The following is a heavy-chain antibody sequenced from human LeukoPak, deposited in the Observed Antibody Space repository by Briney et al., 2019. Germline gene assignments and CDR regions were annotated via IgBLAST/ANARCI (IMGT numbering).Heavy chain of an antibody. J-gene: IGHJ4*02. D-gene: IGHD6-19*01. V-gene: IGHV4-34*01. CDR1: GGSFSGYY. CDR2: INHSGST. Sequence: SETLSLTCAVYGGSFSGYYWSWIRQPPGKGLEWIGEINHSGSTNYNPSLKSRVTISVDTSKNQFSLKLSSVTAADTAVYYCARRGSVAVAGTDYWGQGTLVTVSS. CDR3: ARRGSVAVAGTDY.